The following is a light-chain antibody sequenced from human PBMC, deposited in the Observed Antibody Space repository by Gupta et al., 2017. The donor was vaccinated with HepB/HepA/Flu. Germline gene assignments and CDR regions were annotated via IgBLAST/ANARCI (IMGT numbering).Light chain of an antibody. CDR2: DTS. Sequence: EIVLTQSPDTLSLSPGERATLSCRASQSVTNSLTWYQQKPGQAPRLLIHDTSNRATGVPARFSGSGSGTDFALTISSLEPGDFAVYYCQQRYNFGQETRLDI. CDR3: QQRYN. CDR1: QSVTNS. V-gene: IGKV3-11*01. J-gene: IGKJ5*01.